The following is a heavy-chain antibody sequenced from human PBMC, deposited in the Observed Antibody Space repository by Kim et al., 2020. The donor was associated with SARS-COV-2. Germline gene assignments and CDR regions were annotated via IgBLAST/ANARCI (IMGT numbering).Heavy chain of an antibody. CDR1: GFTFSSYS. Sequence: GGSLRLSCAASGFTFSSYSMNWVRQAPGKGLEWVSSISSSSSYIYYADSVKGRFTISRDNAKNSLYLQMNSLRAEDTAVYYCARRTGSYYDSSGYYYDAFDIWGQGTMVTVSS. CDR2: ISSSSSYI. CDR3: ARRTGSYYDSSGYYYDAFDI. D-gene: IGHD3-22*01. J-gene: IGHJ3*02. V-gene: IGHV3-21*01.